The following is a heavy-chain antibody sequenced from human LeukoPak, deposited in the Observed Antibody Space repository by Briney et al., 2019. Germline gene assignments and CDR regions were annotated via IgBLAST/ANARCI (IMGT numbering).Heavy chain of an antibody. CDR3: ARVTAVTSVDY. CDR1: GGSISSSSYY. D-gene: IGHD4-17*01. J-gene: IGHJ4*02. CDR2: IYYSGST. Sequence: PSETLSLTCTASGGSISSSSYYWGWIRQPPGKGLEWIGSIYYSGSTYYNPSLKSRVAISVDTSKNQFSLKLSPVTAADTAVYYCARVTAVTSVDYWGQGTLVTVSS. V-gene: IGHV4-39*01.